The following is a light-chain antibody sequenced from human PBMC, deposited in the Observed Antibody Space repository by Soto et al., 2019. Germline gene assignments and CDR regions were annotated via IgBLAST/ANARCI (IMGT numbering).Light chain of an antibody. J-gene: IGLJ2*01. CDR2: EVS. CDR1: SSDVGGYNY. V-gene: IGLV2-14*01. CDR3: SSYTRSSTRV. Sequence: QSALTQPASVSGSPGQSITISCTGTSSDVGGYNYVSWYQQHPGKAPKLIIYEVSNRPSGVSNRFSGSKSGNTASLTISGLQAEDEADYYFSSYTRSSTRVFGGGTKLTVL.